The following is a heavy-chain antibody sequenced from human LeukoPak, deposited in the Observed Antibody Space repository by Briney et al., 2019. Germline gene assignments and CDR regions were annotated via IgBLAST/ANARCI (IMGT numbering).Heavy chain of an antibody. CDR1: GDSISSGGYY. CDR3: ARGNGYFDWLLSEGYFDY. J-gene: IGHJ4*02. Sequence: PSETLSLTCTVSGDSISSGGYYWRWIRQHPGEGLEWIGYIYYSGSTYYNPSLKSRVTISVDTSKNQFSLKLSSVTAADTAVYYCARGNGYFDWLLSEGYFDYWGQGTLVTVSS. V-gene: IGHV4-31*03. D-gene: IGHD3-9*01. CDR2: IYYSGST.